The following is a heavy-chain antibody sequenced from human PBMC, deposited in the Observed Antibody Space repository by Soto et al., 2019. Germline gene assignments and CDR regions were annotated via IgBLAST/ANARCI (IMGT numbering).Heavy chain of an antibody. CDR1: GYTFTSYG. D-gene: IGHD6-13*01. CDR3: ARQSGRGNVEGSSWYLSYYYYGMDV. Sequence: GASVKVSCKASGYTFTSYGISWVRQAPGQGLEWMGWISAYNGNTNYAQKLQGRVTMTTDTSTSTAYMELRSLRSDDTAVYYCARQSGRGNVEGSSWYLSYYYYGMDVWGQGTTVTVSS. CDR2: ISAYNGNT. J-gene: IGHJ6*02. V-gene: IGHV1-18*01.